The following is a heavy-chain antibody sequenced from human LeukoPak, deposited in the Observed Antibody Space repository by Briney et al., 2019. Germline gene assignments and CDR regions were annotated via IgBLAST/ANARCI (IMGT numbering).Heavy chain of an antibody. CDR2: IYHSGST. J-gene: IGHJ5*02. Sequence: SETLSLTCTVSGGSISSGGYYWSWIRQPPGKGLEWIGYIYHSGSTYYNPSLKSRVTISVDTSKNQFSLKLSSVTAADTAVYYCARDRREPGTGYETWGQGTLVTVSS. D-gene: IGHD1-26*01. V-gene: IGHV4-30-2*01. CDR1: GGSISSGGYY. CDR3: ARDRREPGTGYET.